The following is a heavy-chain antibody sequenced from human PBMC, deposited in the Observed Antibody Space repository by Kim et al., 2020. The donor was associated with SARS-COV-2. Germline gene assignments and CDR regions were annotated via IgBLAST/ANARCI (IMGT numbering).Heavy chain of an antibody. V-gene: IGHV4-34*01. Sequence: SETLSLTCAVYGGSFSGYYWSWIRQPPGKGLEWIGEINHSGSTNYNPSLKSRVTISVDTSKNQFSLKLSSVTAADTAVYYCARVRDVLLWFGELFGRYGMDVWGQGTTVTVSS. CDR3: ARVRDVLLWFGELFGRYGMDV. CDR2: INHSGST. CDR1: GGSFSGYY. J-gene: IGHJ6*02. D-gene: IGHD3-10*01.